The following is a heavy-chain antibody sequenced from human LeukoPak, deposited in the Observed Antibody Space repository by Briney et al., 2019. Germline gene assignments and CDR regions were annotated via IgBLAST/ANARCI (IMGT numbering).Heavy chain of an antibody. CDR3: ARRAAAVALDY. Sequence: SETLSLTCAVYGGSFSGYYWSWIRQPPGKGLEWIGEINHSGSTNYNPSLKSRVTISVDTSKNQFSLKLSSVTAADTAVYYCARRAAAVALDYWGQGTLVTVSS. CDR1: GGSFSGYY. J-gene: IGHJ4*02. V-gene: IGHV4-34*01. CDR2: INHSGST. D-gene: IGHD6-13*01.